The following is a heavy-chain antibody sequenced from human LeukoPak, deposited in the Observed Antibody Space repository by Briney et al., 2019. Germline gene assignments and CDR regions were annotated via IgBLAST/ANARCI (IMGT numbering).Heavy chain of an antibody. J-gene: IGHJ4*02. CDR3: ASWSRYYDILTGYSH. V-gene: IGHV4-34*01. D-gene: IGHD3-9*01. CDR1: GGSFSAYY. CDR2: INHSGST. Sequence: SETLSLTCAVYGGSFSAYYWSWVRQPPGKGLEWIGEINHSGSTNYNPSLKSRVTMSVDTSKNQFSLKLSSVTAADTAVYYCASWSRYYDILTGYSHWGQGTLVTVSS.